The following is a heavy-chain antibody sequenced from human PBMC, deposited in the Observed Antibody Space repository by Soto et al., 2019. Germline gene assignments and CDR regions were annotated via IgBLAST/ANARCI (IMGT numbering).Heavy chain of an antibody. V-gene: IGHV3-21*01. J-gene: IGHJ4*02. CDR2: ISSSSSYI. CDR1: GFTFSSYS. CDR3: ARSYYGSGSYYDY. Sequence: GGSLRLSCAASGFTFSSYSMNWVRQAPGKGQEWVSSISSSSSYIYYADSLKGRFTISRDNAKNSLYLQRNSLRAEDTAVYYCARSYYGSGSYYDYWGPGTLVTVSS. D-gene: IGHD3-10*01.